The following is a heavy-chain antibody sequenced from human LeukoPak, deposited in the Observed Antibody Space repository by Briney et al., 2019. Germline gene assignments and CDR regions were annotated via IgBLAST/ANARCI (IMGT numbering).Heavy chain of an antibody. D-gene: IGHD3-10*01. CDR2: IKGDGSST. Sequence: GGSLRLSCVASAFTFNNYWMHWVRQAPGKGLVWVSRIKGDGSSTNYADSVRGRFTISRDNSKNTLYLQMNSLRAEDTAVYYCARDPETVLLWFGELSPLDYWGQGTLVTVSS. CDR1: AFTFNNYW. J-gene: IGHJ4*02. CDR3: ARDPETVLLWFGELSPLDY. V-gene: IGHV3-74*01.